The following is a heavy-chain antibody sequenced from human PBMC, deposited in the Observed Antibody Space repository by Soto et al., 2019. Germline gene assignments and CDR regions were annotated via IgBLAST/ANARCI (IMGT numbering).Heavy chain of an antibody. V-gene: IGHV3-23*01. CDR2: ISGSGGST. J-gene: IGHJ4*02. Sequence: HPGGSLRLSSAASGFTFSSYALSWVRQAPGKGLEWVSAISGSGGSTYYADSVKGRFTISRDNSKNTLYLHMNSLRAEDTAVYYSAKVPATVVTPNYFDYWGQGTPGTVSS. D-gene: IGHD4-17*01. CDR1: GFTFSSYA. CDR3: AKVPATVVTPNYFDY.